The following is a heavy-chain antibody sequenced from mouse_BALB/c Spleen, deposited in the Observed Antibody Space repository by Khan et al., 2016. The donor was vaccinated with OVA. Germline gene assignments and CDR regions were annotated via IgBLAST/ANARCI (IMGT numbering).Heavy chain of an antibody. V-gene: IGHV5-6-5*01. CDR2: ISSGDTT. J-gene: IGHJ3*01. CDR1: GFTFSNYG. Sequence: EVELVESGGGLVKPGGSLKLSCAASGFTFSNYGVSWVRQTPEKRLEWVASISSGDTTYYPDSVKGRFTISRDNARNILYLHMSSLRSEDTAMYYCARDYWFAYWGQGTLVTVSA. CDR3: ARDYWFAY.